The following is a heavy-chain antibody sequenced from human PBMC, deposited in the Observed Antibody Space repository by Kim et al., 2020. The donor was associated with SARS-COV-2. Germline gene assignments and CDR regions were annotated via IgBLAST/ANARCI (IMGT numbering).Heavy chain of an antibody. V-gene: IGHV1-18*01. D-gene: IGHD2-15*01. Sequence: NYAQKVQGRVTMTPDTSTSTADMELRSLISDDTAVYYCASEGPHAVVYFDYWGQGTLVTVSS. J-gene: IGHJ4*02. CDR3: ASEGPHAVVYFDY.